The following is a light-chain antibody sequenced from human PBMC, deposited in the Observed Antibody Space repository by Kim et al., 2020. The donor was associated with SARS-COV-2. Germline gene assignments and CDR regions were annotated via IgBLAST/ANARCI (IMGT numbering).Light chain of an antibody. CDR2: DAS. J-gene: IGKJ4*01. Sequence: GDSVTITCRASQSITTWLAWYQQKPGKAPKVLIFDASNLKSGVPSRFSGSGSGTEFTLTISSLQPDDFATYFCQQYSSYSPTFGGGTKVDIK. CDR1: QSITTW. CDR3: QQYSSYSPT. V-gene: IGKV1-5*01.